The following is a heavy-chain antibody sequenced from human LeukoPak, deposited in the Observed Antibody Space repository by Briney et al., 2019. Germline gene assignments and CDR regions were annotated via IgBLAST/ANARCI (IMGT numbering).Heavy chain of an antibody. Sequence: SETLSLTCAVYDGYFSGYYWTWIRQFPGKGLEWIGEINDSGGTNYSPSLKSGVTISVATSKNQFSLKLSSVTAADTAVYYCARRITIIYYMDLWGKGTTVIVSS. V-gene: IGHV4-34*01. CDR2: INDSGGT. J-gene: IGHJ6*03. D-gene: IGHD5-24*01. CDR3: ARRITIIYYMDL. CDR1: DGYFSGYY.